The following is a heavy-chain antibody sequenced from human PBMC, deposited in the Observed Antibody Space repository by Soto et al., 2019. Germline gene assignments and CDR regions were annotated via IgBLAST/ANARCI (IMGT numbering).Heavy chain of an antibody. CDR1: GFTFSSYA. D-gene: IGHD2-21*02. J-gene: IGHJ5*01. V-gene: IGHV3-23*01. CDR3: ARDRCYDGTCYSASDS. Sequence: GGSLRLSCAASGFTFSSYAMSWVRQAPGKGLEWVSAISGSGGSTYYADSVKGRFTISRDNSKNTLYLQVNSLRAEDTAVYYCARDRCYDGTCYSASDSWGQGTLVTVSS. CDR2: ISGSGGST.